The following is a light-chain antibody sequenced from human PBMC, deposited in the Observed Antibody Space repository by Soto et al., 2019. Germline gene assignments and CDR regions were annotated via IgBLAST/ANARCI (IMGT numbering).Light chain of an antibody. CDR3: QHRNTYSPGT. J-gene: IGKJ1*01. CDR1: QSVSSW. V-gene: IGKV1-5*01. CDR2: DAS. Sequence: DIQMTQTPATLSAFAGDRVTVTCRASQSVSSWVAWYQEKPGRGPKLLIYDASTWQSGVPSRFIGSGSGTEFTLNITSLQPDDFGTFYCQHRNTYSPGTFGQRTRLEV.